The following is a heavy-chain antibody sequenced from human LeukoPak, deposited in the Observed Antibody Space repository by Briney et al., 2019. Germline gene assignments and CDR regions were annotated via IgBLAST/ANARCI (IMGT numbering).Heavy chain of an antibody. Sequence: GGSLRLSCAASGFTFSRYWMSWVRQAPGKGLEWVANIKQDGSEKYYVDSVKGRFTISRDNAKNSLYLQMNSLRAEDTAVYYCARHNAIPGYYYYYMDVWGKGTTVTVSS. J-gene: IGHJ6*03. D-gene: IGHD2-8*01. CDR3: ARHNAIPGYYYYYMDV. V-gene: IGHV3-7*01. CDR1: GFTFSRYW. CDR2: IKQDGSEK.